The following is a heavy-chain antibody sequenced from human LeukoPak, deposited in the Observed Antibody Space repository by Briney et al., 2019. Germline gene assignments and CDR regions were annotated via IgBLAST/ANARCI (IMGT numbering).Heavy chain of an antibody. D-gene: IGHD2-2*01. J-gene: IGHJ4*02. V-gene: IGHV3-21*05. Sequence: GGSLRLSCAASGFRFTSYNMNWVRQVPGKGLEWVSFISTSSRYIYYADSVKGRFTISRDNAKNSLYLQMNSLRAEDTAVYYCARNLGHCSSTSCYSDFDYWGQGTLVTVSS. CDR1: GFRFTSYN. CDR3: ARNLGHCSSTSCYSDFDY. CDR2: ISTSSRYI.